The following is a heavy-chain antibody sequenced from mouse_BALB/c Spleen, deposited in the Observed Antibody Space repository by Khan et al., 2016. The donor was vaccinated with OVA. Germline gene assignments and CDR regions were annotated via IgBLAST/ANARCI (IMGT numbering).Heavy chain of an antibody. J-gene: IGHJ3*01. CDR2: INTNTGEP. CDR3: ASGSYYGSNSWFAY. D-gene: IGHD1-1*01. CDR1: GYTFTNYG. Sequence: QVQLKQSGPELKKPGETVKISCKASGYTFTNYGINWVKQAPGKGLKWMGWINTNTGEPTYAEEFKGRFAFSLETSASTAYLQLNNLKNEDTATYFCASGSYYGSNSWFAYWGQGTLVTVSA. V-gene: IGHV9-3*02.